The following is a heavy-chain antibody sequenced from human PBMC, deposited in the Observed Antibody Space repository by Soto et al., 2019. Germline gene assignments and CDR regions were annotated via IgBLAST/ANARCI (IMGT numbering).Heavy chain of an antibody. J-gene: IGHJ6*02. Sequence: QVQLQESGPGLVKPSETLSLTCTVSGGSVSSGSYYWSWIRQPPGKGLEWIGYIYYSGSTNYDPSLKSRVTISVDTSKNQFSLKLSSVTAADTAVYYCARDGIAVAGTDPNDYYYGMDVWGQGTTVTVSS. CDR3: ARDGIAVAGTDPNDYYYGMDV. D-gene: IGHD6-19*01. CDR1: GGSVSSGSYY. CDR2: IYYSGST. V-gene: IGHV4-61*01.